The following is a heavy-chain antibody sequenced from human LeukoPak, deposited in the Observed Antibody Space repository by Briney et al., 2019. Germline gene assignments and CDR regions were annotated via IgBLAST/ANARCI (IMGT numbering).Heavy chain of an antibody. D-gene: IGHD2-8*01. CDR2: INSNSGDT. V-gene: IGHV1-2*02. CDR1: GSTFTAYF. J-gene: IGHJ4*02. Sequence: ASVKVSCKSSGSTFTAYFMHWVRPAPGQGLEWVGWINSNSGDTNYAQKYKGRVTFTRDTSTSTAYMQLSSLTSDDTALYYCAREGLSLKHFDSWGQGTLVTVSS. CDR3: AREGLSLKHFDS.